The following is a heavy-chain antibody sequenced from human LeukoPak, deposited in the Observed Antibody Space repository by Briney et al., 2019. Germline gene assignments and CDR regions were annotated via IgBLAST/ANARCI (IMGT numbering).Heavy chain of an antibody. V-gene: IGHV4-34*01. Sequence: PSETLSLTCAVYGGSFSGYYWSWIRQPPGKGLEWIGEINHSGSTNYNPSLKSRVTISVDTSKNQFSLKLSSVTAADTAVYYCARVFVVVPAASSWFDPWGQGTLVTVSS. CDR2: INHSGST. J-gene: IGHJ5*02. CDR1: GGSFSGYY. D-gene: IGHD2-2*01. CDR3: ARVFVVVPAASSWFDP.